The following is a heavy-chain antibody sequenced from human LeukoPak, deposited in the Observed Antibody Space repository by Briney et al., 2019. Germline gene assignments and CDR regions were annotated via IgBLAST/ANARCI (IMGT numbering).Heavy chain of an antibody. CDR3: ARDCGTGTTLSIWFDP. Sequence: ASVKVSCKASGYTFTSYDINWVRQAPGQGLEWMGWINPNSGGTNYAQKFQGRVTMTRDTSISTAYMELSRLRSDDTAVYYCARDCGTGTTLSIWFDPWGQGTLVTVSS. V-gene: IGHV1-2*02. J-gene: IGHJ5*02. CDR2: INPNSGGT. CDR1: GYTFTSYD. D-gene: IGHD1-7*01.